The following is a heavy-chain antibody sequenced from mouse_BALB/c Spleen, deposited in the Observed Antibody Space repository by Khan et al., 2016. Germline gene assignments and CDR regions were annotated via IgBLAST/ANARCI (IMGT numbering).Heavy chain of an antibody. CDR3: ARGETNYALLDY. D-gene: IGHD1-1*01. CDR1: GYIFTSYT. CDR2: INPDSAYT. Sequence: VQLLESGAELARPGAAMKMSCKTSGYIFTSYTIQWIKQRPGQGLEWIGYINPDSAYTDYNQRFKDKATLTADTSSSTAYMQLSSLTSEDSAVYDCARGETNYALLDYWGQGTTLTVSS. J-gene: IGHJ2*01. V-gene: IGHV1-4*01.